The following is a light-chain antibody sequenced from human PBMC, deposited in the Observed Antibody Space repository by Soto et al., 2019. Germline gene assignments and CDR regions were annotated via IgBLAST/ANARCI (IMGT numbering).Light chain of an antibody. CDR3: QQRTNRPPWT. CDR1: LTVSKY. J-gene: IGKJ1*01. Sequence: EIVLTQSPATLSLSPGDRATLSCRASLTVSKYLAWFQKKPGRPPRLLIYDASNRATGIPARFSGSGSGTDITLTIGSIEPEEFAVYYCQQRTNRPPWTFGQGTKVQI. V-gene: IGKV3-11*01. CDR2: DAS.